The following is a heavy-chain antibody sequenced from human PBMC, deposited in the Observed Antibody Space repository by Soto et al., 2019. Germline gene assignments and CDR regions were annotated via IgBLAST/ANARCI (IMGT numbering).Heavy chain of an antibody. CDR1: GFTFSSYG. Sequence: SLRLSCAASGFTFSSYGMHWVRQAPGKGLEWVAVIWYDGSNKYYADSVKGRFTISRDNSKNTLYLQMNSLRAEDTAVYYCARDLDSSGYRIDYWGQGTLVTVSS. D-gene: IGHD3-22*01. CDR3: ARDLDSSGYRIDY. J-gene: IGHJ4*02. V-gene: IGHV3-33*01. CDR2: IWYDGSNK.